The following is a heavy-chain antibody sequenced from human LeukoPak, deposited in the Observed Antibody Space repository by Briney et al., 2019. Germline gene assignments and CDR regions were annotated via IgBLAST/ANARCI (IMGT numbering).Heavy chain of an antibody. CDR3: ARVPPIGDFWSGYYRSDWFDP. CDR1: GGSISSGDYY. CDR2: IYYSVST. J-gene: IGHJ5*02. V-gene: IGHV4-30-4*01. Sequence: SETLSLTCTVSGGSISSGDYYWSWIRQPPGKGLEWIGYIYYSVSTYYNPSLKSRVTISVDTSKNQFSLKLSSVTAADTAVYYCARVPPIGDFWSGYYRSDWFDPWGQGTLVTVSS. D-gene: IGHD3-3*01.